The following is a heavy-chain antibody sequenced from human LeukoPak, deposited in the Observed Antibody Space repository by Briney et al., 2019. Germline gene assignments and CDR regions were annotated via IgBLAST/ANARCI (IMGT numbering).Heavy chain of an antibody. V-gene: IGHV1-2*06. CDR3: AREWKDSSSSLDY. J-gene: IGHJ4*02. D-gene: IGHD6-6*01. CDR1: GYTFTGYY. CDR2: INPNSGGT. Sequence: ASVKVSCKASGYTFTGYYMHWVRQAPGQGLEWMGRINPNSGGTNYAQKFQGRVTMTRDTSISTAYMELSRLRSDDTAVYYCAREWKDSSSSLDYWGQGTLVTVSS.